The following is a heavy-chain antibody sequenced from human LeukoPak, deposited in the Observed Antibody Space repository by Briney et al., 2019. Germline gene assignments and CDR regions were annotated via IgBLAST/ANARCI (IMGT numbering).Heavy chain of an antibody. Sequence: GSLRLSLAASGFTFRNFSLNWVRQAPGEGLGWVFFISSSSSTIYYADSVKGRFTISRDNAKNSLYLQMNSLRDEDTAVYYCARVPYGRRNWYFDLWGRGTLVTVSS. D-gene: IGHD4-17*01. J-gene: IGHJ2*01. CDR1: GFTFRNFS. CDR3: ARVPYGRRNWYFDL. V-gene: IGHV3-48*02. CDR2: ISSSSSTI.